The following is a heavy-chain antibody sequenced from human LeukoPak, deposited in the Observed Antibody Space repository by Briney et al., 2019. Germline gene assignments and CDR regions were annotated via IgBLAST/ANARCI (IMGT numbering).Heavy chain of an antibody. CDR1: GCSISSCGYS. CDR3: ARTKALSFDS. Sequence: SSETLTLTCAVSGCSISSCGYSWSRIPQPPGKGLEWIGCLYHSGSTYCNPSLKSRVTISVDRSNNQLSVNLTSLTAAETAVYFCARTKALSFDSWGRGTLVTVS. CDR2: LYHSGST. V-gene: IGHV4-30-2*01. J-gene: IGHJ4*02.